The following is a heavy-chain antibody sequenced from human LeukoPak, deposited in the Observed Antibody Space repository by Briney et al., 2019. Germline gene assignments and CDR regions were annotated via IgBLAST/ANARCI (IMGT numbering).Heavy chain of an antibody. V-gene: IGHV3-23*01. Sequence: GGSLRLSCAASGFTFSSNAMSWVRQAPGKGLEWVSTVSGSGGSTYYADSVKGRFTISRDNSKNTLYLQMNSLRAEDTAVYYCARGKGHDTSSTDYWGQGTLVTVSS. J-gene: IGHJ4*02. CDR2: VSGSGGST. CDR3: ARGKGHDTSSTDY. D-gene: IGHD3-10*01. CDR1: GFTFSSNA.